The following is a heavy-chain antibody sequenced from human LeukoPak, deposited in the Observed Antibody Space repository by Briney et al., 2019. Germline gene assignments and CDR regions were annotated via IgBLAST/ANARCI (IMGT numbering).Heavy chain of an antibody. Sequence: ASVKVSCKASGYAFTSYGISWVRQAPGQGLEWMGWISAYNGNTNYAQKLQGRVTMTTDTSTSTAYMELRSLRSEDTAVYYCARSRTPYANYYFDDWGQGTLVTVSS. V-gene: IGHV1-18*01. D-gene: IGHD4/OR15-4a*01. CDR1: GYAFTSYG. CDR3: ARSRTPYANYYFDD. J-gene: IGHJ4*02. CDR2: ISAYNGNT.